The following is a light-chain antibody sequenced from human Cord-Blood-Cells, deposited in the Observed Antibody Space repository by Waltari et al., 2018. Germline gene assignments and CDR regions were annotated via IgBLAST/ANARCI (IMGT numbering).Light chain of an antibody. V-gene: IGLV3-19*01. J-gene: IGLJ3*02. CDR1: SLRRYY. CDR3: NSRDSSGNQLV. Sequence: SSELTQDPAVSVALGQTVRITCQGDSLRRYYASWYQQKPGQAPVLVIYGKNNRPSGIPDRFSSSRSGNTASLTITGAQAEDEADYYCNSRDSSGNQLVFGGGTKLTVL. CDR2: GKN.